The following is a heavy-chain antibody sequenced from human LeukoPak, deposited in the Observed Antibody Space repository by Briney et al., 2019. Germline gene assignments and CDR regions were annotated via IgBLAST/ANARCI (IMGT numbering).Heavy chain of an antibody. CDR2: ISGSGGST. D-gene: IGHD6-13*01. V-gene: IGHV3-23*01. J-gene: IGHJ4*02. CDR3: AKGSSSWQMGAFDY. Sequence: GGSPRLSCAASGFTFSSYAMSWVRQAPGKGLEWVSAISGSGGSTYYADSVKGRFTISRDNSKNTLYLQMNSLRAEDTAVYYCAKGSSSWQMGAFDYWGQGTLVTVSS. CDR1: GFTFSSYA.